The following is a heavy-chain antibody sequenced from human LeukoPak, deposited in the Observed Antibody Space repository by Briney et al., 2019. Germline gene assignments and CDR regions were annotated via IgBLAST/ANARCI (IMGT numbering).Heavy chain of an antibody. Sequence: SQTLSLTCTVSGGSISSGYNYSSWIRQPAGKGLEWIGRIYTSGTTNYNPSLKSRVTISQDTSNNQFSLKLRSVTAAVTAVYYCAKSGCSSSSCPGFLWGQGTLVTVSS. D-gene: IGHD2-2*01. J-gene: IGHJ4*02. CDR2: IYTSGTT. CDR3: AKSGCSSSSCPGFL. CDR1: GGSISSGYNY. V-gene: IGHV4-61*02.